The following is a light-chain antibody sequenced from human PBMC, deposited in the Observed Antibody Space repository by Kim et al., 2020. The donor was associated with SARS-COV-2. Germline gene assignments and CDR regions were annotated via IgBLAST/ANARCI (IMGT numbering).Light chain of an antibody. J-gene: IGKJ1*01. Sequence: THSVTPEEIPTSSGRASQIVTSSFAWYQQNPAQAPRLLIYGASTRATGIPARFSGGGSGTEFTLTISSLQSEDFAVCYCQHRETFGQGTKVDIK. CDR1: QIVTSS. CDR2: GAS. CDR3: QHRET. V-gene: IGKV3-15*01.